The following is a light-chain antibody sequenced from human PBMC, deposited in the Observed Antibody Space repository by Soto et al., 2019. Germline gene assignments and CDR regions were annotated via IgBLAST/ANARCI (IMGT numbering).Light chain of an antibody. V-gene: IGLV1-44*01. CDR3: AAWDDSLNAWV. CDR2: SNN. Sequence: QSVLTQPPSASGTPGQRVIISCSGSSSNFGGNTANWYQQFPGTAPKVLIYSNNQRPSGVPDRFSGSKSGTSASLAISGLQSEDEAAYYCAAWDDSLNAWVFGGGTKVTVL. J-gene: IGLJ3*02. CDR1: SSNFGGNT.